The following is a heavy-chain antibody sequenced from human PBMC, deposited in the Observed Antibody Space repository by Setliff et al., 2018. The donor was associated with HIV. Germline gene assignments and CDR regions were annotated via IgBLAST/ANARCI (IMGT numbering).Heavy chain of an antibody. CDR1: GDSISNGVFY. Sequence: SETLSLTCTVSGDSISNGVFYWSWVRQHPGKGLEWIGYIFSSRSTFYKPSLKSPVTMSVDTSKNQYSLRLTSVTAADTAVYYCARASAERSAVRGLAIAFDIWGPGTRSPSPQ. CDR3: ARASAERSAVRGLAIAFDI. CDR2: IFSSRST. D-gene: IGHD3-10*01. V-gene: IGHV4-31*01. J-gene: IGHJ3*02.